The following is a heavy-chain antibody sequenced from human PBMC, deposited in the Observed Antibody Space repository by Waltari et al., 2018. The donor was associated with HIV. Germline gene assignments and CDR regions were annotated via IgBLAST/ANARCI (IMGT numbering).Heavy chain of an antibody. CDR2: IKPKSGNV. CDR1: ASKFTSYD. J-gene: IGHJ5*02. D-gene: IGHD5-12*01. V-gene: IGHV1-8*01. Sequence: QVQLAQSGAEVKKPGSAVTVSCAAPASKFTSYDSNWVRQAAGRGLEWMGWIKPKSGNVGYTENLQGRVTMTSETSINTAYMELTRLRPEDTAMYFCARGWPTGSWRLDPWGNGTRVSVSS. CDR3: ARGWPTGSWRLDP.